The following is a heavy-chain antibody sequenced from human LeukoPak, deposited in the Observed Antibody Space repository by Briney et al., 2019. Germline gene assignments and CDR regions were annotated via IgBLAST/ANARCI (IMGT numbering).Heavy chain of an antibody. D-gene: IGHD5-24*01. V-gene: IGHV4-59*01. Sequence: SETLSLTCTVSGGSISSYYWSWIRQPPGKGLEWIGYIYYSGSTNYNPSLKSRVTISVDTSKNRFSLKVSSVTAADTAVYYCATVADGYNYGYYFDYWGQGTLVTVSS. CDR1: GGSISSYY. CDR2: IYYSGST. CDR3: ATVADGYNYGYYFDY. J-gene: IGHJ4*02.